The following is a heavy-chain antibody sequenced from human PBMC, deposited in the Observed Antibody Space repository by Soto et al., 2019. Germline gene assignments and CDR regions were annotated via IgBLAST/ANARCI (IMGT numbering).Heavy chain of an antibody. CDR2: ITSSGSNT. V-gene: IGHV3-11*01. J-gene: IGHJ4*02. D-gene: IGHD6-6*01. Sequence: VQLVESGGGLVKPGGSLRLSCAASGFTFSGYTMSWIRQAPGKGLEWVSYITSSGSNTFDAESVKGRFTISRDNTMNLLYLQMNSLSAEDTAVYYCARRGTISSAHHFDHWGQGTLVTVSS. CDR3: ARRGTISSAHHFDH. CDR1: GFTFSGYT.